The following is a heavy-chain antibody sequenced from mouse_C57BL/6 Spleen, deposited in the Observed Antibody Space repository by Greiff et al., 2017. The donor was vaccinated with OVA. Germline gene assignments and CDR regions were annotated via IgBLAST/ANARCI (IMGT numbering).Heavy chain of an antibody. CDR2: INPGSGGT. CDR3: ARGTTVVAYYFDY. CDR1: GYAFTNYL. J-gene: IGHJ2*01. D-gene: IGHD1-1*01. V-gene: IGHV1-54*01. Sequence: QVQLQQSGAELVRPGTSVKVSCKASGYAFTNYLIEWVKQRPGQGLEWIGVINPGSGGTNYNEKFKGKATLTADKSSSTAYMQLSSLTSEDSAVYVCARGTTVVAYYFDYWGQGTTLTVSS.